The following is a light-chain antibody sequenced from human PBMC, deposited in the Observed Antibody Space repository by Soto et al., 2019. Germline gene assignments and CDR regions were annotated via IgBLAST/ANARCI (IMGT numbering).Light chain of an antibody. CDR3: QQSYSSPPT. V-gene: IGKV1-39*01. J-gene: IGKJ1*01. CDR1: QSISNH. Sequence: DVQITQSPSSLSASVEGSGVITCRASQSISNHLNWYQQKPGKAPKLLIFAASSLQSGVPSRFSGSRSGPDFTLTISSLQPEDFATYYCQQSYSSPPTFGQGTKVDIK. CDR2: AAS.